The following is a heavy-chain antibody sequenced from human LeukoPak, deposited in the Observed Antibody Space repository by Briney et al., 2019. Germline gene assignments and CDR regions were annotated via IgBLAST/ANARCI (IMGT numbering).Heavy chain of an antibody. CDR3: ASMEMATITIDY. CDR1: GGTFSIYA. Sequence: SVTVSFKASGGTFSIYAISWVRQAPGQGLEWMGRIIPIFGIANYAQKFQGRVTITADKSTSTAYMELSSLRSEDTAVYYCASMEMATITIDYWGQGTLVTVSS. V-gene: IGHV1-69*04. J-gene: IGHJ4*02. CDR2: IIPIFGIA. D-gene: IGHD5-24*01.